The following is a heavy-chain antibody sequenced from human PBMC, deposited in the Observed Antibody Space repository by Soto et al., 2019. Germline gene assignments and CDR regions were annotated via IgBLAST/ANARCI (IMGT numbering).Heavy chain of an antibody. CDR1: GFTFSSYG. CDR2: ISYDGSNK. V-gene: IGHV3-30*18. Sequence: GGSLRLSCAASGFTFSSYGMHWVRQAPGKGLEWVAVISYDGSNKYYADSVKGRFTISRDNSKNTLYLQMNSLRAEDTAVYYCAKEVTPDYGDYYYGMDVWGQGTTLTVSS. J-gene: IGHJ6*02. D-gene: IGHD4-17*01. CDR3: AKEVTPDYGDYYYGMDV.